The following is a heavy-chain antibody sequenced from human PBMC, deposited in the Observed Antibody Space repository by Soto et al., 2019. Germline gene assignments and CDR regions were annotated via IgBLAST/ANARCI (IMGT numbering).Heavy chain of an antibody. CDR2: INAGNGNT. CDR1: GYTFTSYA. D-gene: IGHD2-21*01. CDR3: ARGGPNIVVVHGGIGWFDP. J-gene: IGHJ5*02. V-gene: IGHV1-3*01. Sequence: ASVKVSCKASGYTFTSYAMHWVRQAPGQRLEWMGWINAGNGNTKYSQKFQGRVTITRDTSASTAYMELSSLRSEDTAVYYCARGGPNIVVVHGGIGWFDPWGQGTLVTVSS.